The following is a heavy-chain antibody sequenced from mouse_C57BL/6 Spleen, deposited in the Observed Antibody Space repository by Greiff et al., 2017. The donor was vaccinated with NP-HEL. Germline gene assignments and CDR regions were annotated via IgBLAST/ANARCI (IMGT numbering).Heavy chain of an antibody. J-gene: IGHJ3*01. Sequence: VKLQESGAELVRPGTSVKVSCKASGYAFTNYLIEWVKQRPGQGLEWIGVINPGSGGTNYNEKFKGKATLTADKSSSTAYMQLSSLTSEDSAVYFCARGGDYGAWFAYWGQGTLVTVSA. CDR2: INPGSGGT. D-gene: IGHD2-4*01. CDR1: GYAFTNYL. CDR3: ARGGDYGAWFAY. V-gene: IGHV1-54*01.